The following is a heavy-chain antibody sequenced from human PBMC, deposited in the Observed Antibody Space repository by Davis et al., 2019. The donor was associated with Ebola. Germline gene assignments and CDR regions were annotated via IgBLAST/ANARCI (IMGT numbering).Heavy chain of an antibody. J-gene: IGHJ3*02. D-gene: IGHD2-2*01. CDR1: GFTFSRYS. CDR2: ISSTGNTI. CDR3: ARDRGGIVVAGDAFDI. Sequence: GESLKISCAASGFTFSRYSMNWVRQAPGRGLEWVSYISSTGNTIYYADSVKGRFTISRDNAKNSLYLQMNSLRAEDTAVYYCARDRGGIVVAGDAFDIWGQGTMVTVSS. V-gene: IGHV3-48*04.